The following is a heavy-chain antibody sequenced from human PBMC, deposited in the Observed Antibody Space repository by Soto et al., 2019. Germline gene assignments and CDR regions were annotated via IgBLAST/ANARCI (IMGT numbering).Heavy chain of an antibody. CDR2: LSSSGGST. V-gene: IGHV3-23*01. Sequence: VQLLDSGGGLVQPGGSLRLSCAASGFTFNNYVMSWVRQAPGKGLEWVSALSSSGGSTYYADSVKGRFAISRGNSKNTRYLQMNSLRAEDTAVYYCAKLEFSFGPNSLYYFDYWGQGTLVAVSS. CDR3: AKLEFSFGPNSLYYFDY. J-gene: IGHJ4*02. D-gene: IGHD5-18*01. CDR1: GFTFNNYV.